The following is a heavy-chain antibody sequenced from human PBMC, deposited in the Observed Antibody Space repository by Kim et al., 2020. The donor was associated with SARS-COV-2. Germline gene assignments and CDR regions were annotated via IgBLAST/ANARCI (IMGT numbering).Heavy chain of an antibody. V-gene: IGHV1-3*01. CDR1: GYTFTSYA. Sequence: ASVKVSCKASGYTFTSYAMHWVRQAPGQRLEWMGWINAGNGNTKYSQKFQGRVTITRDTSASTAYMELSSLRSEDTAVYYCARDLNGYSSGWIYYYYYGMDVWGQGTTVTVSS. CDR2: INAGNGNT. J-gene: IGHJ6*02. D-gene: IGHD6-19*01. CDR3: ARDLNGYSSGWIYYYYYGMDV.